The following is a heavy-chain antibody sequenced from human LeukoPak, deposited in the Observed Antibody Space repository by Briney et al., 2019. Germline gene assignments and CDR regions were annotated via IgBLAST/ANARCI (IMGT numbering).Heavy chain of an antibody. J-gene: IGHJ2*01. Sequence: PGGSLRLSCAASGFTFSSYAMSWVRQAPGKGLEWVSAISGSGGSTYYADSVKGRFTISRDNSKNTLYLQMNSLRAEDTAVYYCAKDGSPVYGLRFLEWLDWYFDLWGRGTLVTVSS. CDR1: GFTFSSYA. D-gene: IGHD3-3*01. V-gene: IGHV3-23*01. CDR2: ISGSGGST. CDR3: AKDGSPVYGLRFLEWLDWYFDL.